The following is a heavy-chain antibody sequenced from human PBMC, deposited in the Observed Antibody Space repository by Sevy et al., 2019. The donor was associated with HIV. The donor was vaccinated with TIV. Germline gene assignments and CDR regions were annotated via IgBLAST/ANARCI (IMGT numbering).Heavy chain of an antibody. CDR3: AGADYGDYSGEFDY. J-gene: IGHJ4*02. CDR1: GITFSSHA. D-gene: IGHD4-17*01. CDR2: ISYDGGNK. Sequence: GGSLRLSCAASGITFSSHAMHWVRQAPGKGLEWVTIISYDGGNKYYADSVKGRFTISRDNSKNTLYLQMNSLRAEDTAGYYCAGADYGDYSGEFDYWGQGTLVTVSS. V-gene: IGHV3-30-3*01.